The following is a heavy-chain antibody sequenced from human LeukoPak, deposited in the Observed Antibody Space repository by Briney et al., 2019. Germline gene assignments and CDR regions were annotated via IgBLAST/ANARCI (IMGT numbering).Heavy chain of an antibody. J-gene: IGHJ4*02. CDR3: ATDWLYSSGCPVN. CDR2: FDPEDGET. Sequence: GAPVKVSCKVSGYTLTELSMHWVRQAPGKGLEWMGGFDPEDGETIYAQKFQGRVTMTEDTSTDTAYMELSSLRSEDTAVYYCATDWLYSSGCPVNWGQGTLVTVSS. V-gene: IGHV1-24*01. D-gene: IGHD6-19*01. CDR1: GYTLTELS.